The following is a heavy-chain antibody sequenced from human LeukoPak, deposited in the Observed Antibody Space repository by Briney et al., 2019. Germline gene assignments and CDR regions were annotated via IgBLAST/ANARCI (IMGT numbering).Heavy chain of an antibody. CDR3: AGGSWGEVDY. V-gene: IGHV1-46*03. J-gene: IGHJ4*02. CDR1: GYTFTSYY. Sequence: ASVNVSCKASGYTFTSYYMHWVRQAPGQGLEWMGIINPSGGSTSYAQKFQGRVTMTRDMSTSTVYMELSSLRSEDTAVYYCAGGSWGEVDYWGQGTLVTVSS. D-gene: IGHD6-13*01. CDR2: INPSGGST.